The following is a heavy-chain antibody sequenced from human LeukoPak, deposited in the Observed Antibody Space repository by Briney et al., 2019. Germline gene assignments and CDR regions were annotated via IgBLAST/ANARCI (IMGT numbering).Heavy chain of an antibody. J-gene: IGHJ5*02. Sequence: GGSLRLSCTASGFTFGDYAMSWVRQAPGKGLEWVGFISSKAYGGTTAYAATVKCRFTISRDESKSIVYLQMNSLKTEDIAIYYCARFVLLWFGELFPWVRGTLVTVSS. CDR3: ARFVLLWFGELFP. CDR1: GFTFGDYA. V-gene: IGHV3-49*04. CDR2: ISSKAYGGTT. D-gene: IGHD3-10*01.